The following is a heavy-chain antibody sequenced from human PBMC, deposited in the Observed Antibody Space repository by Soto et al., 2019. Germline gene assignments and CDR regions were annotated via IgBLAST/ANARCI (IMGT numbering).Heavy chain of an antibody. CDR2: IYYSGST. V-gene: IGHV4-31*03. D-gene: IGHD1-1*01. CDR1: GGSISSGGYY. J-gene: IGHJ6*02. CDR3: GLGTGTTSSGGMDV. Sequence: SSETLSLTCTVSGGSISSGGYYWSWIRQHPGKGLEWIGYIYYSGSTYYNPSLKSRVTISVDTSKNQFSLKLSSVTAADTAVYYCGLGTGTTSSGGMDVWGQGTTVTVSS.